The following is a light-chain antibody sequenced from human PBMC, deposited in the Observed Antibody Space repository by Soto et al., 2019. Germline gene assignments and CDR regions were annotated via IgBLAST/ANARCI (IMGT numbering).Light chain of an antibody. Sequence: ETVMTKSASTLSVSLGERATLFCMASQSVSSHFAWYHQKPGQAPRLLIYDTATRATGIPARFSGSGSGTDFTLTISSLQPEDFATYYCQHFKSFPITFGQGTRLEIK. V-gene: IGKV3-15*01. CDR2: DTA. CDR1: QSVSSH. J-gene: IGKJ5*01. CDR3: QHFKSFPIT.